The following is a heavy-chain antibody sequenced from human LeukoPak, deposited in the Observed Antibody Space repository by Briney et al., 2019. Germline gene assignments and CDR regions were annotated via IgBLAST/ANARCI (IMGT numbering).Heavy chain of an antibody. Sequence: SETLSLTCTVSGGSFSSYYWSWIRQPPGKGLEWIGYVYYSGSTNYNPSLKSRVTISVDTSKNQFSLKLSSVTAADTAVYYCATVTISGGYGSGIFDYWGQGTLVTVSS. CDR2: VYYSGST. D-gene: IGHD3-10*01. CDR1: GGSFSSYY. V-gene: IGHV4-59*01. J-gene: IGHJ4*02. CDR3: ATVTISGGYGSGIFDY.